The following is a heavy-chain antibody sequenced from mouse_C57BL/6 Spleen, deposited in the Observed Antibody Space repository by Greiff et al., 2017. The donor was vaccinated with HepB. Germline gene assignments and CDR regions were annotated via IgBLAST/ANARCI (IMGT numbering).Heavy chain of an antibody. Sequence: QVQLQQPGAELVKPGASVKLSCKASGYTFTSYWMHWVKQRPGQGLEWIGMIHPNSGSTNYNEKFKSKATLTVDKSSSTAYMQLSSLTSEDSAVYYCAITTVVDSRYFDYWGQGTTLTVSS. V-gene: IGHV1-64*01. CDR1: GYTFTSYW. D-gene: IGHD1-1*01. CDR2: IHPNSGST. J-gene: IGHJ2*01. CDR3: AITTVVDSRYFDY.